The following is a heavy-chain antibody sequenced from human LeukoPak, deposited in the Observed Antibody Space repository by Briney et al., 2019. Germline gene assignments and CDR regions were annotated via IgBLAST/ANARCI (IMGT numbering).Heavy chain of an antibody. J-gene: IGHJ5*02. V-gene: IGHV4-59*08. CDR1: GGSLSSYY. CDR3: ARQYGGSGSYWFDP. D-gene: IGHD3-10*01. CDR2: IYYSGST. Sequence: PSETLSLTCTVSGGSLSSYYWSWIRQPPGKGLEWIGYIYYSGSTNYNPSLKSRVTISVDTSKNQFSLKLSSVTAADTAVYYCARQYGGSGSYWFDPWGQGTLVTVSS.